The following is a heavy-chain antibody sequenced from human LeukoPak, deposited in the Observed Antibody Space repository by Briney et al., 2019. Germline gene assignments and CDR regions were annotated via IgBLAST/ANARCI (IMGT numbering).Heavy chain of an antibody. J-gene: IGHJ6*03. CDR1: GFTFSSYS. D-gene: IGHD1-26*01. V-gene: IGHV3-21*01. CDR3: ASLPLRTYLDYYYMDV. Sequence: PGGSLRLSCAASGFTFSSYSMNWVRQAPGKGLEWVSSISSSSSYIYYADSVKGRFTISRDNAKNSLYLQMNSLRAEDTAVYYCASLPLRTYLDYYYMDVWGKGTTVTVSS. CDR2: ISSSSSYI.